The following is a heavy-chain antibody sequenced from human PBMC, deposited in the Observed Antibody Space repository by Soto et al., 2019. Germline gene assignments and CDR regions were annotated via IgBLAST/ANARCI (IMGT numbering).Heavy chain of an antibody. V-gene: IGHV1-69*12. D-gene: IGHD3-3*01. CDR2: IVPMFGTA. Sequence: QVQLVQSGAEVKKPGSSVNVSCKTSGGTFGNSAVAWGRQAPGQGVEWMGGIVPMFGTANYAQKFQVRVTITADESTSTAYMELSSLRTDDTAVYYCARDVDPEYAFWGCPLGGGRYDPWGQGNRVTVSS. J-gene: IGHJ5*02. CDR1: GGTFGNSA. CDR3: ARDVDPEYAFWGCPLGGGRYDP.